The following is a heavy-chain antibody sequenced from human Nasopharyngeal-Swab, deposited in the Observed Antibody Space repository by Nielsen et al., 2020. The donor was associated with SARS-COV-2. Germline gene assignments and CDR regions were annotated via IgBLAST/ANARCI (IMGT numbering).Heavy chain of an antibody. CDR3: ARDPCGGDCYLDKGFDY. CDR1: GGTFSSYA. CDR2: ITPIFGTA. Sequence: SVKVSCKASGGTFSSYAISWVRQAPGQGLEWMGGITPIFGTANYAQKFQGRVTITADESTSTAYMELSSLRSEDTAVYYCARDPCGGDCYLDKGFDYWGQGTLVTVSS. V-gene: IGHV1-69*13. J-gene: IGHJ4*02. D-gene: IGHD2-21*02.